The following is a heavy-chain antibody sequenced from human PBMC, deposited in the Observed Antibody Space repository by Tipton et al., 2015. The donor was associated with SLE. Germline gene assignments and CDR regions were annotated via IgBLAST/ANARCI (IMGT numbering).Heavy chain of an antibody. J-gene: IGHJ4*02. CDR3: ARAPLTAPYFDY. Sequence: TLSLTCTVSGGSTNGYYWNWIRQPPGKGLEWIGYIYSSGSTKYNPSLKSRVAISVDTSRNQFSLRLTSVTAADTAVYYCARAPLTAPYFDYWGQGALVTVSS. V-gene: IGHV4-4*08. D-gene: IGHD2-21*02. CDR1: GGSTNGYY. CDR2: IYSSGST.